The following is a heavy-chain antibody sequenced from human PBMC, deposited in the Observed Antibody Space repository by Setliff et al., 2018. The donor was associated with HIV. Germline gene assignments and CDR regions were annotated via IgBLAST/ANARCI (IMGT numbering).Heavy chain of an antibody. Sequence: ASVKVSCKASGHTFTGYYMHWVRQAPGQGLEWMGWINPNSGGTNYAQKFQGWVTMTRDTSISTAYMELSRLRSDDTAVYYGARSPHYGDYDDYYYYYMDGWGKGSTVTVAS. J-gene: IGHJ6*03. V-gene: IGHV1-2*04. D-gene: IGHD4-17*01. CDR2: INPNSGGT. CDR1: GHTFTGYY. CDR3: ARSPHYGDYDDYYYYYMDG.